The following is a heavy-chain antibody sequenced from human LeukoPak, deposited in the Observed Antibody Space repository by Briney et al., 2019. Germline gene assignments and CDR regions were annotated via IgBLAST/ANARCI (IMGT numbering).Heavy chain of an antibody. Sequence: PGGSLRLSCAASGFTFSSYGMHWVRQAPGKGLVWVSHINTDGSTTSYADSVKGRFTISRDNAKNTLYLQMNSLRAEDTAVYYCARSVGPLGYCSSASCEKYNWFDSWGQGTLVTVSS. D-gene: IGHD2-2*01. CDR3: ARSVGPLGYCSSASCEKYNWFDS. J-gene: IGHJ5*01. CDR1: GFTFSSYG. CDR2: INTDGSTT. V-gene: IGHV3-74*01.